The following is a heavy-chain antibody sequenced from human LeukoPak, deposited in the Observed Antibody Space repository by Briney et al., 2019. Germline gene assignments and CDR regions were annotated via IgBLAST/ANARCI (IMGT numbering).Heavy chain of an antibody. D-gene: IGHD6-19*01. CDR1: GGSFSGYY. CDR3: ASSLRIPVAS. J-gene: IGHJ5*02. V-gene: IGHV4-34*01. Sequence: PETLSLTCGVYGGSFSGYYWSWIRQPPGKGLEWIGEINHSGSTNYNPSLKSRVTISVDTSKNQFSLKLNSVTAADTAVYYCASSLRIPVASWGQGTLVTVSS. CDR2: INHSGST.